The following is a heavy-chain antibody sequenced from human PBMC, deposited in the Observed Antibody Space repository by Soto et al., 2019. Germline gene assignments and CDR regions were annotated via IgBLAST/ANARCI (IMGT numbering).Heavy chain of an antibody. CDR1: GGSISSYY. J-gene: IGHJ6*03. Sequence: SETLSLTCTVSGGSISSYYWSWIRQPPGKGLEWIGYIYFSGSTTYSPSLKSRVTISVDTSKNQFSLKLSSVTAADTAVYYCARYSYYYYYMDVWGKGTTVTVSS. CDR3: ARYSYYYYYMDV. V-gene: IGHV4-59*08. D-gene: IGHD1-1*01. CDR2: IYFSGST.